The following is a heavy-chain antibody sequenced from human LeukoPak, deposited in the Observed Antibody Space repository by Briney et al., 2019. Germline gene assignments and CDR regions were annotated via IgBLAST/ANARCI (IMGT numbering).Heavy chain of an antibody. V-gene: IGHV3-21*01. D-gene: IGHD2-8*01. Sequence: GCSLRLSCAASGFTFSSYSMNWVRQAPGKGLQWVSCISTSSSYIHYAHSLKGRFTISRDNAKNSLYLQMNSLRAEDTAVYYCARVAMGTRLYTRFDPWGQGTLVTVSS. CDR3: ARVAMGTRLYTRFDP. J-gene: IGHJ5*02. CDR2: ISTSSSYI. CDR1: GFTFSSYS.